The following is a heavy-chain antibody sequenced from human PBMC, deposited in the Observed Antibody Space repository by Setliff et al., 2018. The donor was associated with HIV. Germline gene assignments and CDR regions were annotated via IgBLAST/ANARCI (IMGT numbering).Heavy chain of an antibody. Sequence: SETLSLTCAVYGVSFSGYSWSWIRQPPGKGLEWIGEIFHNGTINCNPSLKSRVALSIDTFKSQISLNMTSLTTSDTALYYCAKGQSLRGYDWEYGALDIWGQGTMVTVSS. CDR3: AKGQSLRGYDWEYGALDI. CDR2: IFHNGTI. J-gene: IGHJ3*02. D-gene: IGHD5-12*01. CDR1: GVSFSGYS. V-gene: IGHV4-34*01.